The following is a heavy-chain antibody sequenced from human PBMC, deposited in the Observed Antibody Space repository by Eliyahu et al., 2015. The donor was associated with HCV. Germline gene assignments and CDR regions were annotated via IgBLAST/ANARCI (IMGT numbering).Heavy chain of an antibody. CDR3: ARASARTAYCGGDCYNDY. J-gene: IGHJ4*02. V-gene: IGHV1-46*03. D-gene: IGHD2-21*01. CDR1: GYTFTSYY. Sequence: QVQLVQSGAEVKKPGASVKVSCKASGYTFTSYYMHWVRQAPGQGLEWMGIINPSGGSTSYAQKFQGRVXMTRDTSTSTVYMELSSLRSEDTAVYYCARASARTAYCGGDCYNDYWGQGTLVTVSS. CDR2: INPSGGST.